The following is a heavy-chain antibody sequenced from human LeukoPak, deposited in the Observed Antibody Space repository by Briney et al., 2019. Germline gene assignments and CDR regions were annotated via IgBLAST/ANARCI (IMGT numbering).Heavy chain of an antibody. CDR2: IYSGGST. J-gene: IGHJ4*02. D-gene: IGHD4-17*01. V-gene: IGHV3-66*01. Sequence: GGSLRLSCAASGFTVSSNYMSWVRQAPGKGLEWVSVIYSGGSTYYADSVKGRFTISRDNSKNTLYLQMNSLRAEDTAVYYCARDLNYGDYPRAHWGQGALVTVSS. CDR3: ARDLNYGDYPRAH. CDR1: GFTVSSNY.